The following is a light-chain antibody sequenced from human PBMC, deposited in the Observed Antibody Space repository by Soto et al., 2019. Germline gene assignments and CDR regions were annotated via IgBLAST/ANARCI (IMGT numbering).Light chain of an antibody. CDR1: QSVSSNY. CDR3: QQYGSSQYT. CDR2: GAS. Sequence: EIVLTQSPDTLSLSPGERATLSCRASQSVSSNYLAWYQHKPGQAPRLLIYGASSRATGIPDRFSASGSGTDFTLNISRLEPADFAVYYCQQYGSSQYTFGQGPKLEIK. V-gene: IGKV3-20*01. J-gene: IGKJ2*01.